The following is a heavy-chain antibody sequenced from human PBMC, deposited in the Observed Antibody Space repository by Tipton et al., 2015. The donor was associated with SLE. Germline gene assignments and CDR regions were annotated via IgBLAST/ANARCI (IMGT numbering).Heavy chain of an antibody. CDR3: ATPGDLEEHDAFDI. J-gene: IGHJ3*02. D-gene: IGHD7-27*01. Sequence: TLSLTCTVSGGSISSYYWSWIRQPAGKGLEWIGRIYTSGSTNYNPSLKSRVTMSVDTSKNQFSLKLSSVTAADTAVYYCATPGDLEEHDAFDIWGQGTMVTVSS. V-gene: IGHV4-4*07. CDR1: GGSISSYY. CDR2: IYTSGST.